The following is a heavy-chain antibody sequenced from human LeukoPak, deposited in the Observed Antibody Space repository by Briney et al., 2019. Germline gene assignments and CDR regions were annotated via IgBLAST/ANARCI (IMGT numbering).Heavy chain of an antibody. CDR3: ARTRLNDFWSGYHMDV. J-gene: IGHJ6*03. V-gene: IGHV4-59*01. D-gene: IGHD3-3*01. Sequence: PSETLSLTCTVPGGSISSYYWSWIRQPPGKGLEWIGYIYYSGSTNYNPSIKSRVTVSVDTSKNQFSLKLSSVTAADTAVYYCARTRLNDFWSGYHMDVWGKGTTVTVSS. CDR1: GGSISSYY. CDR2: IYYSGST.